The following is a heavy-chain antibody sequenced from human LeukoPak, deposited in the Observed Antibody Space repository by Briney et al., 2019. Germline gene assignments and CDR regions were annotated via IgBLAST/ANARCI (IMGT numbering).Heavy chain of an antibody. CDR3: ARDPAYYYESSDYSPLYAFDI. CDR2: VYTSGST. D-gene: IGHD3-22*01. J-gene: IGHJ3*02. V-gene: IGHV4-61*02. Sequence: KPSETLSLTCTVSGASISSGTSYWSWIRQPAGKGLEWIGRVYTSGSTNYNPSLKSRVTISVDTSKNQFSLKLSSVTAADTAVYYCARDPAYYYESSDYSPLYAFDIWGQGTMVTVSS. CDR1: GASISSGTSY.